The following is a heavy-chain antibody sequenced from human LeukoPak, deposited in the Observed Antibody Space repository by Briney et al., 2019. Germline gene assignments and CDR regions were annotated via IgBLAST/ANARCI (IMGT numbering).Heavy chain of an antibody. CDR3: ARGSKPITIFGVVIRSNFDY. Sequence: ASVKVSCKASGYTFTSYDINWVRQATGQGLEWMGWMNPNSGNTGYAQKFQGRVTMTRSTSISTAYMELSSLRSEDTAVYYCARGSKPITIFGVVIRSNFDYWGQGTLVTVSS. D-gene: IGHD3-3*01. CDR1: GYTFTSYD. V-gene: IGHV1-8*01. CDR2: MNPNSGNT. J-gene: IGHJ4*02.